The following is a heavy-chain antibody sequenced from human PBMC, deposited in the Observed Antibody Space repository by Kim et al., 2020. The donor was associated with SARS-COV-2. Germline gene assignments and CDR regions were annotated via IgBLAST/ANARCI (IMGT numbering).Heavy chain of an antibody. CDR1: GFTFSRYW. D-gene: IGHD6-19*01. J-gene: IGHJ4*02. CDR2: IYQDGSAK. V-gene: IGHV3-7*03. Sequence: GGSLRLSCAASGFTFSRYWMTWVRQAPGEGLEWVANIYQDGSAKSYVDSVKGRFTVSRDNAKNSLYLQMNSLRAEDTAVYYCARAGSGLQYFDYWGQGTL. CDR3: ARAGSGLQYFDY.